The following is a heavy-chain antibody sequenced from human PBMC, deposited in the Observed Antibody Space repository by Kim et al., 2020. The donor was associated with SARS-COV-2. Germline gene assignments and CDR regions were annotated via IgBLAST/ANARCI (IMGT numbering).Heavy chain of an antibody. J-gene: IGHJ3*02. CDR2: INDNGDHT. CDR3: AKRNLITRSGYYAFDI. V-gene: IGHV3-23*01. CDR1: GFTFRSYA. Sequence: GGSLRLSCVASGFTFRSYAMTWVRQAPGKGLEWVSAINDNGDHTYYTDSARGRFTISRDNSKNTVFLQLNSLSAEDTALYSCAKRNLITRSGYYAFDIW. D-gene: IGHD3-10*01.